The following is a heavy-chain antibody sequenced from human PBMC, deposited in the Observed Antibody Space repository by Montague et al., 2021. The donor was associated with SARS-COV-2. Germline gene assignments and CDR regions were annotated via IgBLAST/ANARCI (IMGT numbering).Heavy chain of an antibody. CDR1: GFTFSSYG. D-gene: IGHD2-15*01. CDR3: ARILSYYYGMDV. CDR2: IWYDGSNK. V-gene: IGHV3-33*01. Sequence: SLRLSCAASGFTFSSYGMHWVRQAPGKGLEWVAVIWYDGSNKYYAESVKGRFTISRDNSKNTLYLQMNSLRAEDTAVYYCARILSYYYGMDVWGQGTTVTVSS. J-gene: IGHJ6*02.